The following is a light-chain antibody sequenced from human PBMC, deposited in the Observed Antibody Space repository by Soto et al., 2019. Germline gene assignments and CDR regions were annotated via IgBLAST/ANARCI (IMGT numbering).Light chain of an antibody. CDR3: QQRSNWPPWT. Sequence: EIVLTQSPATLSLSPGERATLSCRASQSVSSYLAWYQQKPGQAPRLLIYDASNRAPGIPARFSGSGSGTDFTLTISSLEPEDFAVYYSQQRSNWPPWTFGQGTKVEIK. J-gene: IGKJ1*01. V-gene: IGKV3-11*01. CDR1: QSVSSY. CDR2: DAS.